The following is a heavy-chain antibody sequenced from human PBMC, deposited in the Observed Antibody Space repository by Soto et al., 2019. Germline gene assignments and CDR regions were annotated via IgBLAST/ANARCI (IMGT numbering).Heavy chain of an antibody. J-gene: IGHJ4*02. CDR1: GGSISSGGYY. D-gene: IGHD5-12*01. Sequence: SETLSLTCTVSGGSISSGGYYWSWIRQHPGKGLEWIGYIYYSGSTYYNPSLKSRVTISVDTSKNQFSLKLSSVTAADMAVYYCARWLQFKRTSFDYWGQGTLVTVSS. CDR3: ARWLQFKRTSFDY. V-gene: IGHV4-31*03. CDR2: IYYSGST.